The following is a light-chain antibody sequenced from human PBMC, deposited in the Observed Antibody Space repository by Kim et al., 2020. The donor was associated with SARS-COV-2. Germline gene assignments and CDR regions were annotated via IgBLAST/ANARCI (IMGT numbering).Light chain of an antibody. CDR2: GAS. CDR3: QEYGTSRT. V-gene: IGKV3D-20*01. Sequence: LAPRLLIFGASSRATGIPDRFSGGGSGTDFTLTITRLEPEDFAVYYCQEYGTSRTFGQGTKLEI. J-gene: IGKJ2*01.